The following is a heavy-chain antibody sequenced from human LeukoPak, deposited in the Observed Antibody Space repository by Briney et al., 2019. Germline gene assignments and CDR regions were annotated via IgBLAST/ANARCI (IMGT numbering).Heavy chain of an antibody. CDR1: GFTFTNAW. J-gene: IGHJ2*01. CDR3: TTGAYDILTGYYDWYFDL. D-gene: IGHD3-9*01. Sequence: GGSLRLSCAASGFTFTNAWMRWVRQAPGEGVEWVGRNKSNTDGGTTDYAAPVKGRFIISRDDSNNTLYLQMNSLKTEDTAVYYCTTGAYDILTGYYDWYFDLWGRGTLVTVSS. V-gene: IGHV3-15*01. CDR2: NKSNTDGGTT.